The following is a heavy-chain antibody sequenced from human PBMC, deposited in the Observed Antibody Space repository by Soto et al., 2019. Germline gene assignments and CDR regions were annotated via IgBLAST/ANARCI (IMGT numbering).Heavy chain of an antibody. V-gene: IGHV4-31*03. J-gene: IGHJ6*03. D-gene: IGHD3-9*01. CDR3: ARVQSPDILSYYYMDV. Sequence: SETLSLTCTVSGGSISSGGYYWSWIRQHPGKGLEWIGYIYYSGSTYYNPSLKSRVTISVDTSKNQFSLKLSSVTAADTAVYYCARVQSPDILSYYYMDVWGKGTTVTVSS. CDR1: GGSISSGGYY. CDR2: IYYSGST.